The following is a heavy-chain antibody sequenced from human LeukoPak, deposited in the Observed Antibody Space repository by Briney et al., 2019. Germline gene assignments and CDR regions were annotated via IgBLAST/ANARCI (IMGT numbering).Heavy chain of an antibody. CDR3: ATPERSDTSGYYY. J-gene: IGHJ4*02. V-gene: IGHV3-53*01. CDR1: GFIVSSHY. CDR2: LHSDGTI. Sequence: GGSLRLSCAASGFIVSSHYMSWIRQAPGKGLEWVSVLHSDGTIHYVDSVKSRFTISRDNSKNTLYLQMNGLRAEDTAVYYCATPERSDTSGYYYWGQGTLVTVSS. D-gene: IGHD3-22*01.